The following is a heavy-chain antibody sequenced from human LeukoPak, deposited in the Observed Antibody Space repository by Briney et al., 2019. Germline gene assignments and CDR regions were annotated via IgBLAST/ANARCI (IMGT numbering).Heavy chain of an antibody. V-gene: IGHV5-51*01. J-gene: IGHJ4*02. D-gene: IGHD1-26*01. CDR3: TRVVLSGSYPLCDY. Sequence: GESLKISCKGSGYSFSNYWIGWVRQMPGKGLEWMGIIYPGDSDTRYSPSFQGQVTISADKSISTAYLQWSSLEASDTAMYYCTRVVLSGSYPLCDYWGQGTLVTVSS. CDR1: GYSFSNYW. CDR2: IYPGDSDT.